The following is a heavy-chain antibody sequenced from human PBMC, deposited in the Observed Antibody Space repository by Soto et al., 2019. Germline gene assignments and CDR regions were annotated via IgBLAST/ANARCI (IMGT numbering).Heavy chain of an antibody. CDR1: GGSISSGGYS. V-gene: IGHV4-30-2*01. Sequence: QLQLQESGSGLVKPSQTLSLTCAVSGGSISSGGYSWSWIRQPPGKGLEWIGYIYHSGSTYYNPSLNGRLTMSGDRSKNQFSPKLSSVTAADTAVYYCAAGGGLPRYYWGQGTLVTVSS. CDR2: IYHSGST. D-gene: IGHD5-12*01. CDR3: AAGGGLPRYY. J-gene: IGHJ4*02.